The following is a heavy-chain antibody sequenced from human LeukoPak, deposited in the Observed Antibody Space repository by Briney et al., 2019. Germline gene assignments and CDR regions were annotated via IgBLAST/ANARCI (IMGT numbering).Heavy chain of an antibody. D-gene: IGHD6-25*01. CDR1: GFTFDDYA. CDR3: ARLYSSATFDY. CDR2: INWNGGST. J-gene: IGHJ4*02. Sequence: PGGSLRLSCAASGFTFDDYAMHWVRQAPGMGLEWVSGINWNGGSTGYADSVKGRFTVSRDNAKNSLYLQMNSLRAEDTALYYCARLYSSATFDYWGQGTLVTVSS. V-gene: IGHV3-20*04.